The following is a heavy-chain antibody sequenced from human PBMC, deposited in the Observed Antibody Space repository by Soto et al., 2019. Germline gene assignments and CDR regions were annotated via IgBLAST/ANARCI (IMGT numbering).Heavy chain of an antibody. V-gene: IGHV4-39*01. Sequence: SETLSLTCTVSGGSISSSSYYWGWIRQPPGKGLEWIGSIYYSGSTYYNPSLKSRVTISVDTSKNQFPLKLSSVTAADTAVYYCARHVEDYYGSGSYYNRFDYWGQGTLVTVSS. CDR1: GGSISSSSYY. D-gene: IGHD3-10*01. CDR2: IYYSGST. J-gene: IGHJ4*02. CDR3: ARHVEDYYGSGSYYNRFDY.